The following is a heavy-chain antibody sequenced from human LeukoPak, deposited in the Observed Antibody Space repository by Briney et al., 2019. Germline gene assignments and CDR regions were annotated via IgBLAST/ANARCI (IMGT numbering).Heavy chain of an antibody. V-gene: IGHV3-30*02. D-gene: IGHD1-1*01. CDR2: IRYDGSNK. Sequence: PGGSLRLSCVTSGFTFSDYDMNWFRQAPGKGLEWVAFIRYDGSNKYYADSVKGRFTISRDNSKNTLYLQMNSLRAEDTAVYYCAKDLKERLSLPLDYWGQGTLVTVSS. J-gene: IGHJ4*02. CDR3: AKDLKERLSLPLDY. CDR1: GFTFSDYD.